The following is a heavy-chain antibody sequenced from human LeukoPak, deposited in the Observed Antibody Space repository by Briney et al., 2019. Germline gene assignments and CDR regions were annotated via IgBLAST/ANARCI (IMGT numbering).Heavy chain of an antibody. J-gene: IGHJ3*02. Sequence: PGGSLRLSCAASGFTFSSYAMHWVRQAPGKGLEWVAVISYDGSNKYYADSVKGRFTISRDNSKNTLYLQMNSLRAEDTAVYYCARDGRDGYVNAFDIWGQGTMVTVSS. CDR3: ARDGRDGYVNAFDI. D-gene: IGHD5-24*01. CDR1: GFTFSSYA. V-gene: IGHV3-30*04. CDR2: ISYDGSNK.